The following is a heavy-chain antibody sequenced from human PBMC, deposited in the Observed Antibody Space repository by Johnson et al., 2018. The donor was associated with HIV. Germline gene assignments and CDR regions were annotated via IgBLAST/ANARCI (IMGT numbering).Heavy chain of an antibody. CDR1: GFKFDDYA. Sequence: VQLVESGGGLAEPGRSLRLSCEASGFKFDDYAMHWVRQFPGKGLEWVSGISWNSGSIDYADSVKGRFPISRDNPKKSLYLQMNGLRPEYTGIYYCAKDIVYGVYGSQGAFHIWGRGTMVKVSS. D-gene: IGHD4-17*01. J-gene: IGHJ3*02. V-gene: IGHV3-9*01. CDR2: ISWNSGSI. CDR3: AKDIVYGVYGSQGAFHI.